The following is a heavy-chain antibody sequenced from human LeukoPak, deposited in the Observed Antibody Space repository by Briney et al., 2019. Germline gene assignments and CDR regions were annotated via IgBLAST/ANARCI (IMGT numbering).Heavy chain of an antibody. Sequence: PGVSLRLSCAASGFTFSSYSMIWVPQAPGRGLEWITYISSSSSTIYYADSVKGRFTISRDNDKHSLYPQMNSLRDEGTAVYYCARDNPIVGATITLDYWGQGALVTVS. D-gene: IGHD1-26*01. CDR1: GFTFSSYS. CDR2: ISSSSSTI. V-gene: IGHV3-48*02. CDR3: ARDNPIVGATITLDY. J-gene: IGHJ4*02.